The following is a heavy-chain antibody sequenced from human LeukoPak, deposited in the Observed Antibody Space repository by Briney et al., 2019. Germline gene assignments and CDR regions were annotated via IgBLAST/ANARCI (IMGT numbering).Heavy chain of an antibody. CDR2: IYYSGST. D-gene: IGHD3-9*01. J-gene: IGHJ4*02. CDR1: GGSISSGSYY. V-gene: IGHV4-61*10. CDR3: ARNFDWLSIGNY. Sequence: SETLSLTCTVSGGSISSGSYYWSWIRQPAGKGLEWIGYIYYSGSTNYNPSLKSRVTISVDTSKNQFSLKLSSVTAADTAVYYCARNFDWLSIGNYWGQGTLVTVSS.